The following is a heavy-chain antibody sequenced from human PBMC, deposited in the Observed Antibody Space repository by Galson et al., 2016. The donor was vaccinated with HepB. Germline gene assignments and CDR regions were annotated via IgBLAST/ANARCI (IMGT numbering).Heavy chain of an antibody. CDR2: VTGSGGST. J-gene: IGHJ5*02. Sequence: SLRLSCAASGFTFSSYAMNWVRQAPGKGLEWVSAVTGSGGSTNYADSVKGRFTISRDNLKTTRYLQMNSLRVEDTAVYYCARGRYGYGGWFDAWGQGTLVTVSS. CDR1: GFTFSSYA. D-gene: IGHD5-18*01. CDR3: ARGRYGYGGWFDA. V-gene: IGHV3-23*01.